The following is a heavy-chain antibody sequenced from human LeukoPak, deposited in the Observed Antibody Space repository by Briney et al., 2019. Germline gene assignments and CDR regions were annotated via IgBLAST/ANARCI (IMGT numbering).Heavy chain of an antibody. D-gene: IGHD3-22*01. J-gene: IGHJ5*01. V-gene: IGHV3-23*01. Sequence: GGALRLSCQASGFTFYMYAMSWVRQAPGKGLEWVASMCGTAGCTFYPDSVKGRFTISRDNSKNVLYLRMNSLTAEDTAIYYCAKDRPNFHENSGHYYRRDGDSWGQGTLVTVSS. CDR2: MCGTAGCT. CDR1: GFTFYMYA. CDR3: AKDRPNFHENSGHYYRRDGDS.